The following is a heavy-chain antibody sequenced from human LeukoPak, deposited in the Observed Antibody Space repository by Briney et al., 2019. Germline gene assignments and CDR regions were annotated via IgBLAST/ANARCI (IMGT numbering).Heavy chain of an antibody. D-gene: IGHD2-21*02. J-gene: IGHJ4*02. Sequence: ASVKVSCKVSGYTLTELSMHWVRQAPGKGLEWMGGFDPEDGETIYAQEFQGRVTMTEDTSTDTAYMELSSLRSEDTAVYYCATDVTTATPKGFDYWGQGTLVTIPS. CDR2: FDPEDGET. CDR3: ATDVTTATPKGFDY. CDR1: GYTLTELS. V-gene: IGHV1-24*01.